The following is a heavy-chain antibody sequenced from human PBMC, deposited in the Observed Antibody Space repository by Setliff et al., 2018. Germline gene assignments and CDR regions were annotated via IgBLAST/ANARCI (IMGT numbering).Heavy chain of an antibody. CDR2: IYHSGST. CDR3: ARGLGYSSSWYHGMDV. Sequence: SETLSLTCAVDGGSFSGYYWSWIRQSPGKGLEWIGEIYHSGSTNYNPSLKSRVTISVDKSKNQFSLKLSSVTAADTAVYYCARGLGYSSSWYHGMDVWGQGTTVTVSS. D-gene: IGHD6-13*01. J-gene: IGHJ6*02. CDR1: GGSFSGYY. V-gene: IGHV4-34*01.